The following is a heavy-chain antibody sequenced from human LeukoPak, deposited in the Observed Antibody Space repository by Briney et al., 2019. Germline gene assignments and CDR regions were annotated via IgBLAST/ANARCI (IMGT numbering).Heavy chain of an antibody. CDR3: AREWRAKYYYDSSGLDY. CDR1: GGSFSGYY. D-gene: IGHD3-22*01. Sequence: SETLSLTCAVYGGSFSGYYWSWIRQPPGKGLEWTGYIYYSGSTNYNPSLKSRVTISVDTSKNQFSLKLSSVTAADTAVYYCAREWRAKYYYDSSGLDYWGQGTLVTVSS. J-gene: IGHJ4*02. V-gene: IGHV4-59*01. CDR2: IYYSGST.